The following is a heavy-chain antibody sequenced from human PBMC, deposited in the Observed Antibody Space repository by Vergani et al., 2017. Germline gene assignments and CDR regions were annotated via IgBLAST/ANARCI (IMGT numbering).Heavy chain of an antibody. J-gene: IGHJ4*02. CDR3: AGVNDFWSGYWNY. CDR2: IIPILGIA. V-gene: IGHV1-69*02. D-gene: IGHD3-3*01. CDR1: GGTFSSYT. Sequence: QVQLVQSGAEVKKPGSSVKVSCKASGGTFSSYTISWVRQAPGQGLEWMGRIIPILGIANYAQKFQGRVTITADKSTSTAYMELSSLRSEDTAVYYCAGVNDFWSGYWNYWGQGTLVTVSS.